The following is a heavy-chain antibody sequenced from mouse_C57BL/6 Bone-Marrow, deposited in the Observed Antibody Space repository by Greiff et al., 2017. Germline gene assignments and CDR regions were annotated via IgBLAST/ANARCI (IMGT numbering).Heavy chain of an antibody. Sequence: VQLQQSGGGLVKPGGSLKLSCAASGFTFSSYAMSWVRQTPEKRLEWVATISDGGSYTYYPDNVKGRFTISRDNAKNNLYLQMSHLKSEDTAMYYCAREDGYYAMDYWGQGTSVTVSS. V-gene: IGHV5-4*01. J-gene: IGHJ4*01. CDR3: AREDGYYAMDY. D-gene: IGHD2-3*01. CDR1: GFTFSSYA. CDR2: ISDGGSYT.